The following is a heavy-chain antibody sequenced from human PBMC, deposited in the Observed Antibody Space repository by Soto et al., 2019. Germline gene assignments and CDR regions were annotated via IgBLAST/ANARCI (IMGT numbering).Heavy chain of an antibody. CDR3: AYRRGGSSSGGNFDY. Sequence: QIALKESGPTLVKPSQTLTLTCTFSGFSFSTTGAGVGWIRQPPGKALEWLALIFWNDAKRYSPTLWSRLTIIKDTSKNQVVLTMTNVDPVDTATYYCAYRRGGSSSGGNFDYWGQGTPVTVYS. D-gene: IGHD2-15*01. CDR1: GFSFSTTGAG. V-gene: IGHV2-5*01. CDR2: IFWNDAK. J-gene: IGHJ4*02.